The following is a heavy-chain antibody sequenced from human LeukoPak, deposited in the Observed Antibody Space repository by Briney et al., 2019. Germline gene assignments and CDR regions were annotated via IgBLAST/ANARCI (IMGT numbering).Heavy chain of an antibody. CDR3: ARRNYYDSSGINYYFDY. CDR1: GFNVSSSC. D-gene: IGHD3-22*01. CDR2: ICSGSSP. J-gene: IGHJ4*02. V-gene: IGHV3-53*01. Sequence: GGSLRLSCAASGFNVSSSCMSWVRQAPGKGLEWVSFICSGSSPYYADSVTGRFTVSRDNSKDTLYLQMNSLRADDTAVYCCARRNYYDSSGINYYFDYWGQGTLVTVSS.